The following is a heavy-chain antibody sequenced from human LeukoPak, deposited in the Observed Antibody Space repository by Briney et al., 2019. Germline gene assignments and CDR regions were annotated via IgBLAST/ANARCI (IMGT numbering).Heavy chain of an antibody. J-gene: IGHJ4*02. CDR1: GYTFTGSY. D-gene: IGHD6-19*01. Sequence: ASVKVSCKASGYTFTGSYMHWVRQAPGQGLEWMGWINPNSGGTNYAQKFQGRVTMTRDTSISTAYMELSRLRSDDTAVYYCAREAREYSSGCSDYWGQGTLVTVSS. V-gene: IGHV1-2*02. CDR3: AREAREYSSGCSDY. CDR2: INPNSGGT.